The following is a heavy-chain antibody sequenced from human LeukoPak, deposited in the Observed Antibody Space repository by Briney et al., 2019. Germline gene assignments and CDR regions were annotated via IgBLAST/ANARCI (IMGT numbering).Heavy chain of an antibody. CDR1: GFTFSTYW. V-gene: IGHV3-74*01. CDR3: ATSNWFDP. Sequence: GGSLRLSCAASGFTFSTYWMHWVRQAPGKGLVWVSRINSGGTTTNYADSVKGRFTISRDNAKNTLYRQMNSLRGEDTAVYYCATSNWFDPWGQGTLVTVSS. D-gene: IGHD2-2*01. J-gene: IGHJ5*02. CDR2: INSGGTTT.